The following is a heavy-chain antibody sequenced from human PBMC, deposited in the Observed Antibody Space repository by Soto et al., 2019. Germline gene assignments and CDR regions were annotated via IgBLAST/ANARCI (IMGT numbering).Heavy chain of an antibody. CDR1: GFTFGDYA. CDR2: IRSKAYGGTT. Sequence: GGSLRLSCTASGFTFGDYAMSWFRQAPGKGLEWVGFIRSKAYGGTTEYAASVKGRFTISRDDSKSIAYLQMNSLKTEDTAVYYCTRDYPDYGDYGYYYMDVWGKGTTVTVSS. D-gene: IGHD4-17*01. CDR3: TRDYPDYGDYGYYYMDV. V-gene: IGHV3-49*03. J-gene: IGHJ6*03.